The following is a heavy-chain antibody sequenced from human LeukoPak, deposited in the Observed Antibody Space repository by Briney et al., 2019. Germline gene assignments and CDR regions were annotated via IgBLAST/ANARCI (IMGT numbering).Heavy chain of an antibody. CDR3: AKDPRYYYDSSTFYLSAFFDF. D-gene: IGHD3-22*01. V-gene: IGHV3-11*04. Sequence: GGSLRLSCAASGFTFSDYYMSWIRQAPGKGLEWVSYISSSGSTIYYADSVKGRFTISRDNAKNSLYLQMNSLRAEDTAVYYCAKDPRYYYDSSTFYLSAFFDFWGQGTLVTVSS. J-gene: IGHJ4*02. CDR2: ISSSGSTI. CDR1: GFTFSDYY.